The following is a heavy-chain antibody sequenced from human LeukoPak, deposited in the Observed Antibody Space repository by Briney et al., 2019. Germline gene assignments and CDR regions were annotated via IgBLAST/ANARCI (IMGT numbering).Heavy chain of an antibody. Sequence: PSETLSLTCGVSGGSISNTNWWSWVRQPPGQGLEWIGEISLTGLTHYNPSLESRVTVSLDKSKNQLSLNLISVTAADTAVYYCSRENGAFSPFGYWGQGILVT. CDR1: GGSISNTNW. CDR3: SRENGAFSPFGY. J-gene: IGHJ4*02. CDR2: ISLTGLT. D-gene: IGHD2-8*01. V-gene: IGHV4-4*02.